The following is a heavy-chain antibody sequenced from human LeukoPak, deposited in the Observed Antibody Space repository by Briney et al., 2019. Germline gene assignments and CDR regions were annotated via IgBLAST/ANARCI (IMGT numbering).Heavy chain of an antibody. CDR1: GFTVSSNY. J-gene: IGHJ3*02. D-gene: IGHD3-22*01. V-gene: IGHV3-21*01. CDR3: ARDRWLYYDAFDI. Sequence: GGSLRLSCAASGFTVSSNYMSWVRQAPGKGLEWVSSISSSSSYIYYADSVKGRFTISRDNAKNSLYLQMNSLRAEDTAVYYCARDRWLYYDAFDIWGQGTMVTVSS. CDR2: ISSSSSYI.